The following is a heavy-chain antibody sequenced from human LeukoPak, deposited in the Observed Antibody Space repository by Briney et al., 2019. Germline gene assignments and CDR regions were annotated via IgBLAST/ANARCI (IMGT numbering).Heavy chain of an antibody. CDR1: GFTFRSYA. V-gene: IGHV3-23*01. CDR3: AKLSSSGWYMSAFDI. J-gene: IGHJ3*02. CDR2: ISGSGGST. D-gene: IGHD6-19*01. Sequence: PGGSLRLSCAASGFTFRSYAMSRVREAPGKGLDWGSAISGSGGSTYYADSVKGRFTISRDNSKNTLYLQMNSLRAEDTAVYYCAKLSSSGWYMSAFDIWGQGTMVTVSS.